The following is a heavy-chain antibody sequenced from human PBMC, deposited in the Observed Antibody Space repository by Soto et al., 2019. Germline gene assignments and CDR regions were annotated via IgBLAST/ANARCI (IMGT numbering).Heavy chain of an antibody. J-gene: IGHJ6*02. CDR2: MNPNSGNT. CDR3: ARKGGCTNGVSYYYYYYGMDV. Sequence: ASVKVSCKASGYTFTSYDINWVRQATGQGLEWMGWMNPNSGNTGYAQKFQGRVTMTRNTSISTAYMELSSLRSEDTAVYYCARKGGCTNGVSYYYYYYGMDVWSQGTTVTVSS. V-gene: IGHV1-8*01. D-gene: IGHD2-8*01. CDR1: GYTFTSYD.